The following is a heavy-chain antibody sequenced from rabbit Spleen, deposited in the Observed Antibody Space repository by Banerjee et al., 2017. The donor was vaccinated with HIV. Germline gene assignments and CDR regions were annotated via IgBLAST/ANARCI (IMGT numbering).Heavy chain of an antibody. D-gene: IGHD6-1*01. J-gene: IGHJ6*01. CDR3: ARAGYAGYGYANFRDYYGMDL. V-gene: IGHV1S8*01. CDR2: IFGNT. Sequence: IFGNTYYARWVNGRFTISSDNAQNTVDLQMNSLTAADTATYFCARAGYAGYGYANFRDYYGMDLWGPGTLVTVS.